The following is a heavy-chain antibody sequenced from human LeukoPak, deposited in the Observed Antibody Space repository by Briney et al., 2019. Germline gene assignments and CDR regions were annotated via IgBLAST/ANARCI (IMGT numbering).Heavy chain of an antibody. CDR2: IIPIFGTA. V-gene: IGHV1-69*05. D-gene: IGHD1-1*01. CDR3: AREGKTRTTGRNYFDY. Sequence: SVKVSCKASGGTFSSYTISWVRQAPGQGLEWMGRIIPIFGTANYAQKFQGRVTITTDESTSTAYMELSSLRSEDTAVYYCAREGKTRTTGRNYFDYWGQGTLVTVSS. CDR1: GGTFSSYT. J-gene: IGHJ4*02.